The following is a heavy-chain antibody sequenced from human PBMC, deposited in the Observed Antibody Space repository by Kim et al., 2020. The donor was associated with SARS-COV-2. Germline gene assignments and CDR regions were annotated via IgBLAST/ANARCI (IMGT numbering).Heavy chain of an antibody. V-gene: IGHV3-23*01. CDR2: ICGGGNM. J-gene: IGHJ5*02. CDR1: GFTFSIYA. Sequence: GGSLRLSCAASGFTFSIYAMSWVRQAPGKGLEWVSTICGGGNMFYADAVTGGCSIFTNDSTNTFYLHMNNMRTDDTAAYYYSKDAVAGNGVYDWFDHRC. D-gene: IGHD6-19*01. CDR3: SKDAVAGNGVYDWFDH.